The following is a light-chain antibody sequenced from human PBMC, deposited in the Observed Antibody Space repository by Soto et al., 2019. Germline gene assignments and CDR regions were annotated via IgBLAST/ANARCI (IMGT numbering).Light chain of an antibody. CDR1: SSDVGGYNY. CDR2: EVS. J-gene: IGLJ1*01. V-gene: IGLV2-14*01. CDR3: SSYTSSSKV. Sequence: QSVLTQPASVSGSPGQSITISCTGTSSDVGGYNYVSWYQQHPGKAPKLMIYEVSNRPSGVSNRFSGSKSGNTASLTISGLQDEDEADYYCSSYTSSSKVFGTGTKV.